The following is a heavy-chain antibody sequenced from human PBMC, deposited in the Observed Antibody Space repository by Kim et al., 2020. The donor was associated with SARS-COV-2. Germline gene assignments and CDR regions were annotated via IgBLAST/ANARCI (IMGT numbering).Heavy chain of an antibody. D-gene: IGHD4-17*01. CDR1: GFTFSSYA. V-gene: IGHV3-30*04. CDR2: ISYDGSNK. CDR3: AREIFDYGDYGVHRGWFDP. J-gene: IGHJ5*02. Sequence: GGSLRLSCAASGFTFSSYAMHWVRQAPGKGLEWVAVISYDGSNKYYADSVKGRFTISRDNSKNTLYLQMNSLRAEDTAVYYCAREIFDYGDYGVHRGWFDPWGQGTLVTVSS.